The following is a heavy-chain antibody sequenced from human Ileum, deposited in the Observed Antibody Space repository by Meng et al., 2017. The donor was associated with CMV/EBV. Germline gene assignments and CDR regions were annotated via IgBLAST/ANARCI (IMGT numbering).Heavy chain of an antibody. CDR2: INLSAGNT. CDR1: GFTFTNYH. V-gene: IGHV1-46*04. Sequence: ASVKVSCKASGFTFTNYHIHWVRQAPGQGLEWMGIINLSAGNTKYTPKVQGRVTITRDTSTSTVYMELSSLTSEDTAVYYCAREVANGIGATVSWGRGTLVTVSS. J-gene: IGHJ2*01. D-gene: IGHD1-26*01. CDR3: AREVANGIGATVS.